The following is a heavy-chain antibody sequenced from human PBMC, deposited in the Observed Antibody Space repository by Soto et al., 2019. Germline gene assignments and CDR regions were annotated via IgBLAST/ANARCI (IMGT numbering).Heavy chain of an antibody. CDR2: ISSNGGST. D-gene: IGHD6-13*01. V-gene: IGHV3-64*01. CDR1: GFTFSSYA. J-gene: IGHJ4*02. CDR3: AREARAGQQLVTFYFDY. Sequence: GGSLRLSCAASGFTFSSYAMHWVRQAPGKGLAYVSAISSNGGSTYYANSVKGRFTISRDNSKNTLYLQMGSRRAEDMAVYYCAREARAGQQLVTFYFDYWGQGTLVTVSS.